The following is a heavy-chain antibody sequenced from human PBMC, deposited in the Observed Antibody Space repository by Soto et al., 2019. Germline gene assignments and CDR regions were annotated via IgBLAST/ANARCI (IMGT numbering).Heavy chain of an antibody. CDR2: IIPILGIA. Sequence: SVKVSCKSSGYTFTSYAMHWVRQAPGQRLEWMGRIIPILGIANYAQKFQGRVTITADKSTSTAYMELSSLRSEDTAVYYCASSGYEIDYWGQGTLVTVSS. J-gene: IGHJ4*02. CDR1: GYTFTSYA. D-gene: IGHD5-12*01. CDR3: ASSGYEIDY. V-gene: IGHV1-69*04.